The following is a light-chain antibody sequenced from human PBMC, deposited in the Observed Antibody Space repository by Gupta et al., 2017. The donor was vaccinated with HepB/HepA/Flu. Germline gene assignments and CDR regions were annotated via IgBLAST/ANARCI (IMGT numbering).Light chain of an antibody. J-gene: IGKJ5*01. CDR3: QQAYRFPPT. CDR2: AAS. Sequence: DIQLTQSPSSVSASVGDRVTISCRASQSIDTWLAWYQQKPGKAPNLLINAASILQSGVPSRFSGSGSGTDFILTINSLQPEDSATYFCQQAYRFPPTFGQGTRLEIK. CDR1: QSIDTW. V-gene: IGKV1-12*01.